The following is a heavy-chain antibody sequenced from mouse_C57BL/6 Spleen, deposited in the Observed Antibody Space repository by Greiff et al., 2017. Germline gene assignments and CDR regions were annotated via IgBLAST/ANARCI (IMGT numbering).Heavy chain of an antibody. J-gene: IGHJ1*03. D-gene: IGHD1-1*01. CDR3: ARPAGSSYRRYFDV. Sequence: QVQLQQPGAELVRPGSSVKLSCKASGYTFTSYWMHWVKQRPIQGLEWIGNIDPSDSETHYNQKFKDKATLTVDKSSSTAYMQLSSLTSEDSAVYYCARPAGSSYRRYFDVWGTGTTVTVSS. V-gene: IGHV1-52*01. CDR2: IDPSDSET. CDR1: GYTFTSYW.